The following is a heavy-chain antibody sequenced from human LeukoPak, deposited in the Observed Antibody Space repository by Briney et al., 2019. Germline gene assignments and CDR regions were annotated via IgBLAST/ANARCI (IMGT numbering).Heavy chain of an antibody. CDR2: IKSDGST. J-gene: IGHJ1*01. CDR3: ARAPAEIGGYYLEYFRH. Sequence: GGSLRLSCAASGFTFSRYWMHWVRHAPGKGLVWVSRIKSDGSTNYADSVKGRFTISRDNAKNIVSLQMNSLRAEDTGVYYCARAPAEIGGYYLEYFRHWGQGTLVTVSS. V-gene: IGHV3-74*01. D-gene: IGHD3-22*01. CDR1: GFTFSRYW.